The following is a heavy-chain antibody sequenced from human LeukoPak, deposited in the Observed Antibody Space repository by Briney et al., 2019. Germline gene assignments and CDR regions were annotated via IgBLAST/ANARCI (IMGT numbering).Heavy chain of an antibody. CDR3: ARDPDFGVVTGYFDY. J-gene: IGHJ4*02. D-gene: IGHD3-3*01. CDR1: GYSISSGYY. V-gene: IGHV4-38-2*02. CDR2: IYHSGST. Sequence: SETLSLTCTVSGYSISSGYYWGWIRQPPGKGLEWIGSIYHSGSTYYSPSLKSRVTISVDTSKNQFSLKLSSVTAADTAVYYCARDPDFGVVTGYFDYWGQGTLVTVSS.